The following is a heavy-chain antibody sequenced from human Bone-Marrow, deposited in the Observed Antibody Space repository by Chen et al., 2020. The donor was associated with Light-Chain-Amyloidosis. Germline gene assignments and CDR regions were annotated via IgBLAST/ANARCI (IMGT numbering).Heavy chain of an antibody. CDR3: ARGGSCSSTSCPETFSYYYAMDV. V-gene: IGHV3-21*01. CDR1: GFTFSVYS. D-gene: IGHD2-2*01. Sequence: EVQLVESGGGLVKPGGSLRLSCAASGFTFSVYSMNWVRQAPGKGLEWVSSISSSTSYIYYADAVKGRFTISRDNAKKSLYLQMNGLRAEDMAVYYCARGGSCSSTSCPETFSYYYAMDVWGQGTTVTVSS. J-gene: IGHJ6*02. CDR2: ISSSTSYI.